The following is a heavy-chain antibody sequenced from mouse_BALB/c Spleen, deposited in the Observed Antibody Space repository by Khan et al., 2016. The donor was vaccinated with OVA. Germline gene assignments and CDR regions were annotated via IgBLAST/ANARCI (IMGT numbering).Heavy chain of an antibody. J-gene: IGHJ2*01. CDR1: GYTFTNYW. D-gene: IGHD3-1*01. V-gene: IGHV1-63*02. Sequence: QVQLKESGAELVRPGTSVKMSCKAAGYTFTNYWIGWVKQRPGHGLEWIGDIYPGGGYTNYNEKFKGKATLTADTSSSTAYMQVSSLTSEDSSIYYCARRGSARATWEYFDYWGQGTTLTVSS. CDR3: ARRGSARATWEYFDY. CDR2: IYPGGGYT.